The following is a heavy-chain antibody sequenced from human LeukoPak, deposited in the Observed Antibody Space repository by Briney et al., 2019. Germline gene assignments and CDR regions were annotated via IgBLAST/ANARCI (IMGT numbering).Heavy chain of an antibody. D-gene: IGHD6-13*01. Sequence: GGTLRLSCAASGFTFSSYGMSWVRQAPGKGLEWVSSISSTSTYIYYADSVKGRFTISRDNARNSLYLQMNSLRAEDTAIYYCARGTIAKFDSWGQGTQVTVSS. CDR1: GFTFSSYG. V-gene: IGHV3-21*01. CDR3: ARGTIAKFDS. CDR2: ISSTSTYI. J-gene: IGHJ4*02.